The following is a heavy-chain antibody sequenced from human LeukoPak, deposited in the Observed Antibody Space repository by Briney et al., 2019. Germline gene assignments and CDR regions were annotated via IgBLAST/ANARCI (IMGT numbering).Heavy chain of an antibody. V-gene: IGHV1-69*13. CDR2: IIPIFGTA. Sequence: GASVKVSCKASGGTFSSYAISWVRQAPGQGLEWMGGIIPIFGTANYAQKFQGRVTITADESTSTAYMELSSLRSEDTAVYYCARADYYDSSGFRFGHDAFDIWGQGTMVTVSS. CDR1: GGTFSSYA. CDR3: ARADYYDSSGFRFGHDAFDI. J-gene: IGHJ3*02. D-gene: IGHD3-22*01.